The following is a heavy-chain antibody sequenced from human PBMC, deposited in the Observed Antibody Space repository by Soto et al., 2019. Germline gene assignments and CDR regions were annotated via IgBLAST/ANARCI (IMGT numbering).Heavy chain of an antibody. D-gene: IGHD5-12*01. V-gene: IGHV3-21*04. CDR3: ARSLFMVAPDNETFDY. Sequence: VGSLRLSCSVSDSDFSRHHMHWFRQTPENGLEWVAAISGGGNDRYYADFVQGRFTLSRDNSRNILYLQMHSLRADDTAMYFCARSLFMVAPDNETFDYWGQGTKVTVSS. J-gene: IGHJ4*02. CDR2: ISGGGNDR. CDR1: DSDFSRHH.